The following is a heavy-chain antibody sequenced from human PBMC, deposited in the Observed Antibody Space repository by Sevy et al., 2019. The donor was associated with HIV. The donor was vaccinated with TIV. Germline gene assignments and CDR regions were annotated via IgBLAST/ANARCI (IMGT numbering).Heavy chain of an antibody. CDR3: ARYNFWSGHYDYFDY. V-gene: IGHV4-4*07. Sequence: SETLSLTCSVSGGSISSHYWSWIRQPAGEGLEWIGRIDKSVGTNYNPSLKTRVTMLIETSKNEFSLRLRSVTAADTAVYYCARYNFWSGHYDYFDYWGPGALVTVSS. D-gene: IGHD3-3*01. CDR2: IDKSVGT. CDR1: GGSISSHY. J-gene: IGHJ4*02.